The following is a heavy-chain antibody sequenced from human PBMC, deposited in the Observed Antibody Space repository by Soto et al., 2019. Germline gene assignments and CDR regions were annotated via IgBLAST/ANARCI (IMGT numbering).Heavy chain of an antibody. Sequence: QITLKESGPTLVKPTQTLTLTCNFSGFSLTTDGVGVGWVRQPPGGALEWLSLIYWDDDEGYSPSLKTRLTITKDPSKNQVDLIMTNMDPVDTATYYCAHSRNLITEDAQVGDFDYWGQGILVTFSS. CDR2: IYWDDDE. V-gene: IGHV2-5*02. D-gene: IGHD3-10*01. J-gene: IGHJ4*02. CDR1: GFSLTTDGVG. CDR3: AHSRNLITEDAQVGDFDY.